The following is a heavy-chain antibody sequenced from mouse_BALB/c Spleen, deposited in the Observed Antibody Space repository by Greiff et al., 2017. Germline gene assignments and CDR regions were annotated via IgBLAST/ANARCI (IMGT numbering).Heavy chain of an antibody. D-gene: IGHD2-1*01. CDR1: GYTFTSYW. J-gene: IGHJ4*01. Sequence: VQLQQSGAELARPVASVKLSCKASGYTFTSYWMQWVKQRPGQGLEWIGAIYPGDGDTRYTQKFKGKATLTADKSSSTAYMQLSSLASEDSAVYYWARGIYYGNYGDAMGYWGQGTSVTVSS. CDR3: ARGIYYGNYGDAMGY. V-gene: IGHV1-87*01. CDR2: IYPGDGDT.